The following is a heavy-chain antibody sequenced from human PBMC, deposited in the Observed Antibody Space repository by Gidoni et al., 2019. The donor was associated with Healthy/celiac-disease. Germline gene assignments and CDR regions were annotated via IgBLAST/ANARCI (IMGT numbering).Heavy chain of an antibody. V-gene: IGHV4-39*01. Sequence: QLQLQESGPGLVKPSATLSLTCTVPGGSISSSSYYWGWIRQPPGKGLEWIGSISYSGSTYYNPSLKSRVTISVDTSKNQFYLKLSSVTAADTAVYYCARLLAAVAVGYWGQGTLVTVSS. CDR3: ARLLAAVAVGY. D-gene: IGHD6-19*01. CDR2: ISYSGST. CDR1: GGSISSSSYY. J-gene: IGHJ4*02.